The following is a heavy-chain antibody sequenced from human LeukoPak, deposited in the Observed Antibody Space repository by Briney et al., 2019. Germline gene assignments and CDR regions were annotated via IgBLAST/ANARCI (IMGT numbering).Heavy chain of an antibody. CDR1: GYTFTGYY. D-gene: IGHD6-19*01. CDR2: INPNSGGT. J-gene: IGHJ4*02. V-gene: IGHV1-2*02. CDR3: ARDLNRFGVYSSGFRKDDY. Sequence: ASVTVSCTASGYTFTGYYMHWVRQAPGQGLEWMGWINPNSGGTNYAQKFQGRVTMTRDTSISAAYMELSRLRSDDTAVYYCARDLNRFGVYSSGFRKDDYWGQGTLVTVSS.